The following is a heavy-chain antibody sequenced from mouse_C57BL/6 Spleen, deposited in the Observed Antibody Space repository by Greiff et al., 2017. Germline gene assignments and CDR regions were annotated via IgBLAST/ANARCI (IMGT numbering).Heavy chain of an antibody. J-gene: IGHJ3*01. CDR2: IYPGDGDT. CDR3: AKDSSGSGFAY. CDR1: GYAFSSSW. Sequence: QVQLKESGPELVKPGASVKISCKASGYAFSSSWMNWVKQRPGKGLEWIGRIYPGDGDTNYNGKFKGKATLTADKSSSTAYMQLSSLTSEDSAVYFCAKDSSGSGFAYWGQGTLVTVSA. D-gene: IGHD3-2*02. V-gene: IGHV1-82*01.